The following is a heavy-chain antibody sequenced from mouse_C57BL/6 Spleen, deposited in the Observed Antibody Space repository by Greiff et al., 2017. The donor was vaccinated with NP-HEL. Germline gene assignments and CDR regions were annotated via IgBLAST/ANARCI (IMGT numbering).Heavy chain of an antibody. V-gene: IGHV3-8*01. CDR2: ISYSGST. J-gene: IGHJ2*01. Sequence: VQLKESGPGLAKPSQTLSLTCSVTGYSITSDNWNWIRKFPGNKLEYMGYISYSGSTYYNPSLKSRISITRDTSKNQYYLQLNSVTTEDTATYYCARGDDGYYVAFDYWGQGTTLTVSS. CDR1: GYSITSDN. D-gene: IGHD2-3*01. CDR3: ARGDDGYYVAFDY.